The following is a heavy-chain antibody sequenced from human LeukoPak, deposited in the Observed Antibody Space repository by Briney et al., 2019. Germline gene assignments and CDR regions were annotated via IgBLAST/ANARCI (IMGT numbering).Heavy chain of an antibody. V-gene: IGHV3-48*01. J-gene: IGHJ4*02. CDR3: ARDFIAARHDY. D-gene: IGHD6-6*01. CDR1: GFTFSSYS. CDR2: ISSSSSTI. Sequence: GGSLRLSCAASGFTFSSYSMNWVRQAPGKGLEWVSYISSSSSTIYYADSVKGRFTISRDNAKSSLYLQMNSLRAEDTAVYYCARDFIAARHDYWGQGTLVTVSS.